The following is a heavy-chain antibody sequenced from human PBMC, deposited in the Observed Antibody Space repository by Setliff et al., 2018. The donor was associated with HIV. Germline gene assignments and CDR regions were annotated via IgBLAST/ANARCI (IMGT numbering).Heavy chain of an antibody. CDR1: GFTVSSIY. J-gene: IGHJ3*02. V-gene: IGHV3-53*01. CDR2: IYSGAGI. D-gene: IGHD3-10*01. Sequence: AGGSLRLSCAASGFTVSSIYMSWVRQAPGKGLEWVSTIYSGAGIFYADSVRGRFTISTDNSENTLYLQMNSLRADDTAVYYCAKFTEGRSGPHNAFHIWGQGTMVTVSS. CDR3: AKFTEGRSGPHNAFHI.